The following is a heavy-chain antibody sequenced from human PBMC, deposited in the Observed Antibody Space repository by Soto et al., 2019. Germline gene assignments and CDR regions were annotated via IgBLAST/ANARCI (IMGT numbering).Heavy chain of an antibody. V-gene: IGHV3-30*18. Sequence: GGSLRLSCAASGFTFSSYGMHWVRQAPGKGLEWVAVISYDGSNKYYADSVKGRFTISRDNSKNTLYLQMNSLRAEDTAVYYCAKDPESCSGGSCYPNWFDPWGQGTLVTVSS. CDR3: AKDPESCSGGSCYPNWFDP. CDR1: GFTFSSYG. J-gene: IGHJ5*02. CDR2: ISYDGSNK. D-gene: IGHD2-15*01.